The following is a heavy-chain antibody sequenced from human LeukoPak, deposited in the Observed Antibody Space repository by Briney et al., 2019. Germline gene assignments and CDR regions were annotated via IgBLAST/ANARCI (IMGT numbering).Heavy chain of an antibody. CDR1: GFTFSSHG. J-gene: IGHJ4*02. D-gene: IGHD3-16*01. CDR3: TKGGASGGVRILG. Sequence: GGSLRLSCAASGFTFSSHGMHWVRQAPGKGLEWVAFIRFDGSSKYYVDSVKGRFTISRDNSKNTQYLQMNSLRIEDTAVYYCTKGGASGGVRILGWGQGTLVTVSS. CDR2: IRFDGSSK. V-gene: IGHV3-30*02.